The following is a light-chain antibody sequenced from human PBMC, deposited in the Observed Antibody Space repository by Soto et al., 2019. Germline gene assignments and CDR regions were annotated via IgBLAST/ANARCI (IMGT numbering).Light chain of an antibody. CDR3: QQRSNLPWT. J-gene: IGKJ1*01. V-gene: IGKV3-11*01. CDR2: DAS. CDR1: QSVSSY. Sequence: EIVLTQSPATLSLSPGERATLSCRARQSVSSYLAWYQQKPGQAPRLLIYDASNRATGIPARFSGSGSGTDVTLTISSLEPEDFAVYYCQQRSNLPWTFGQGTKVEIK.